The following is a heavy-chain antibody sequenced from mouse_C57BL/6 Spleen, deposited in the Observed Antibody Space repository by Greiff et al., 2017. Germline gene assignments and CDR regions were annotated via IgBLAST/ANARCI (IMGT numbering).Heavy chain of an antibody. CDR2: IDPEDGDT. CDR3: TRWLPRYFDV. Sequence: EVQLQQSGAELVRPGASVKLSCTASGFNIKDYYMHWVKQRPEQGLEWIGRIDPEDGDTDYAPKFQGKATMTADTSSHTAYLQLSSLTSEDTAVYYCTRWLPRYFDVWGTGTTVTVSS. CDR1: GFNIKDYY. D-gene: IGHD2-3*01. V-gene: IGHV14-1*01. J-gene: IGHJ1*03.